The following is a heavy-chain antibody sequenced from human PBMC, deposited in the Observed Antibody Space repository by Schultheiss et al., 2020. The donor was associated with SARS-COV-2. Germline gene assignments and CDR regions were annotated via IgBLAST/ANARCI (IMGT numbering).Heavy chain of an antibody. CDR1: GDSIDRSASF. D-gene: IGHD5-24*01. Sequence: SETLSLTCTVSGDSIDRSASFWGWIRQTPGRGLEWIGSIFYIGTTYYNPSLRSRVTISVDTSKNQYSLRLSSVTASDTALYYCARTQEMATSIDYWGQGTLVTVSS. V-gene: IGHV4-39*01. CDR3: ARTQEMATSIDY. J-gene: IGHJ4*02. CDR2: IFYIGTT.